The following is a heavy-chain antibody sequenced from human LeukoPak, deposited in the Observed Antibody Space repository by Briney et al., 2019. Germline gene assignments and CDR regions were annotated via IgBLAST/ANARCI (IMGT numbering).Heavy chain of an antibody. CDR2: INEDGSQK. D-gene: IGHD2-2*01. Sequence: PGGSLRLSCAASGLTLSRHWMSWVRQAPGKGLEWVANINEDGSQKHHVDSVKGRFSISRDNAKNSLNLQMNSLRAEDTAVYYCAKDPGPQYCSSTSCYAGHFDYWGQGTLVTVSS. CDR1: GLTLSRHW. CDR3: AKDPGPQYCSSTSCYAGHFDY. J-gene: IGHJ4*02. V-gene: IGHV3-7*05.